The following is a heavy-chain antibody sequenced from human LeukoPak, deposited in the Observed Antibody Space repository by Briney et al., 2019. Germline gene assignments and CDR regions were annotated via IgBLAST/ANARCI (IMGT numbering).Heavy chain of an antibody. CDR1: GGSISSYY. CDR2: IYYSGST. D-gene: IGHD6-19*01. V-gene: IGHV4-59*12. CDR3: ARDQQWLVHRGRNWFDP. Sequence: SETLSLTCTVSGGSISSYYWSWIRQPPGKGLEWIGYIYYSGSTNYNPSLKSRVTISVDTSKNQFSLKLSSVTPEDTAVYYCARDQQWLVHRGRNWFDPWGQGTLVTVSS. J-gene: IGHJ5*02.